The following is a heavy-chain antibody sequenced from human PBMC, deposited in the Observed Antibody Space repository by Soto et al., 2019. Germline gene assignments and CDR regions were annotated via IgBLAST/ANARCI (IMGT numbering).Heavy chain of an antibody. Sequence: GASVKVSCKASGYTFTSYGLSWVRQAPGQGLEWMGRISAYNYNTNYAQKLQGRVTMTTDTSTSTAYMELRSLRSDDTAVYYCARAVPYYYGSGSYYNAELDYWGQGTLVTVSS. V-gene: IGHV1-18*01. CDR2: ISAYNYNT. CDR3: ARAVPYYYGSGSYYNAELDY. CDR1: GYTFTSYG. D-gene: IGHD3-10*01. J-gene: IGHJ4*02.